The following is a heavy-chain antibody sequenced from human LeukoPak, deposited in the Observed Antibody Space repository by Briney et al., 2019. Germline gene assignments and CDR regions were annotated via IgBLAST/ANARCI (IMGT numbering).Heavy chain of an antibody. J-gene: IGHJ4*02. CDR3: ARVSSSWTFDS. CDR1: GFSFNAYA. V-gene: IGHV3-74*01. D-gene: IGHD6-13*01. CDR2: ISKDGSST. Sequence: GGSLRLSCAASGFSFNAYAMHWVRQAPGKGLVWVSRISKDGSSTTTADSVKGRFTISRDNAKNTLYLQMNSLKVEDTAVYYCARVSSSWTFDSWGQGTLVTVSS.